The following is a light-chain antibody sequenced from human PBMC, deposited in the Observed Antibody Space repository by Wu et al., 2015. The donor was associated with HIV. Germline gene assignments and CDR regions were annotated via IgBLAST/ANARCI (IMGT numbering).Light chain of an antibody. Sequence: EIVLTQSPATLSLSPGERATLSCRASQSVSSYLAWYQQKPGQSPRLLIYNASKRATGIAPRFSGIGSGTDFTLTITSLESEDFALYYCQHRQNWPLTFGGGTKVEIK. CDR1: QSVSSY. CDR2: NAS. CDR3: QHRQNWPLT. J-gene: IGKJ4*01. V-gene: IGKV3-11*01.